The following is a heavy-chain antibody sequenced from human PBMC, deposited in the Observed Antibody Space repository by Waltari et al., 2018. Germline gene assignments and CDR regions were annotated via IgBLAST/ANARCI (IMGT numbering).Heavy chain of an antibody. J-gene: IGHJ6*02. CDR2: MNPNSGNT. CDR3: ARGPTYSSSWYYYYCGMDV. Sequence: QVPLVQSVAAVKKPGDSVKVSCQASGYTFTRYDLHWVRQTTGQGLEWMGWMNPNSGNTGYAQKIQGRGTRSRNTSISTADMELSSLRSEDTAVYYCARGPTYSSSWYYYYCGMDVWGQGTTVTVSS. V-gene: IGHV1-8*01. D-gene: IGHD6-13*01. CDR1: GYTFTRYD.